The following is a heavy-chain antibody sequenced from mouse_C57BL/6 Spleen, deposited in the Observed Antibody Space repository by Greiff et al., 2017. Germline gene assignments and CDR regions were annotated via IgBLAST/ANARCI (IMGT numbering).Heavy chain of an antibody. V-gene: IGHV7-3*01. D-gene: IGHD1-1*01. J-gene: IGHJ2*01. CDR2: IRNKANGYTT. Sequence: EVMLVESGGGLVQPGGSLSLSCAASGFTFTDYYMSWVRQPPGKALEWLGFIRNKANGYTTEYSASVKGRFTISRDNSQSILYLQMNALRAEYSATYYCARILIPSYFDYWGQGTTLTVSS. CDR3: ARILIPSYFDY. CDR1: GFTFTDYY.